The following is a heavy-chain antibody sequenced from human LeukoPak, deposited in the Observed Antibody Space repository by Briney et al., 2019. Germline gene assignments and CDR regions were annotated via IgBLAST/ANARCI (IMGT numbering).Heavy chain of an antibody. CDR2: ISSSGSTI. V-gene: IGHV3-48*03. D-gene: IGHD5-12*01. CDR1: GFTFSSYE. Sequence: SGGPLRLSCAASGFTFSSYEVNWVRQAPGKGLEWVSYISSSGSTIYYADSVKGRFTISRDNAKNSLYLQMNSLRAEDTAVYYCASFSGYKGPWGQGTLVTVSS. J-gene: IGHJ5*02. CDR3: ASFSGYKGP.